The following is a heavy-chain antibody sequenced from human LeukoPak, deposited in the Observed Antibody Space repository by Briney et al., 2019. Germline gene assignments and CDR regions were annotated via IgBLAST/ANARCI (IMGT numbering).Heavy chain of an antibody. V-gene: IGHV1-2*02. CDR2: INPHSVDT. J-gene: IGHJ4*02. Sequence: GASVKVSCKASEYTFTGYYLHWVRQAPGQGLEWMGWINPHSVDTDYAQKCPGRVTMTRDTSISTDYMELSRLRSDDTAVYYCARWGGHCTSGLCYYFDCWGQGTLVTVSS. CDR1: EYTFTGYY. D-gene: IGHD2-8*01. CDR3: ARWGGHCTSGLCYYFDC.